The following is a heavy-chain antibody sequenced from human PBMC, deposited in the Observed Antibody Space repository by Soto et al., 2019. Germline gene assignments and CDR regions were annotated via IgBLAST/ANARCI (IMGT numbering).Heavy chain of an antibody. CDR3: AKRERWPASGPY. CDR2: ISGSGDST. D-gene: IGHD1-1*01. Sequence: EVQLLESGGGLVQPGGSLRLSCAASGFIFSSYTMTWVRQAPGKGLEWVSDISGSGDSTYYADSVKGRFTISRDNSKNTLYLQMNSLRAEDTALYYCAKRERWPASGPYWGQGTLVPVSS. V-gene: IGHV3-23*01. J-gene: IGHJ4*02. CDR1: GFIFSSYT.